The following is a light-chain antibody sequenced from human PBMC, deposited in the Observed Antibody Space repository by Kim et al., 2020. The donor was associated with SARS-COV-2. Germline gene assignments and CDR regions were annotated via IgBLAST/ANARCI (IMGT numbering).Light chain of an antibody. J-gene: IGLJ1*01. V-gene: IGLV2-11*01. CDR2: DVT. CDR1: SSDVGGYDY. CDR3: CSYAGSPPYV. Sequence: QSALTQPRSVSGSPGQSVTISCTGTSSDVGGYDYVSWYRQHPGKAPKLIIFDVTKRPSGVPDRFSASKSGNTASLTISGLQAEDEADYYCCSYAGSPPYVFGSGTKVTVL.